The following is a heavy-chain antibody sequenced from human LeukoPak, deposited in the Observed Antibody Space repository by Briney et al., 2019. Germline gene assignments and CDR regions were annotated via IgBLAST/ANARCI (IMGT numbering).Heavy chain of an antibody. CDR1: GFTFSSYS. D-gene: IGHD2-2*02. CDR3: AREGCSSTSCYTDY. J-gene: IGHJ4*02. CDR2: ISSSSSYI. Sequence: GGSLRFSCAASGFTFSSYSMNWVRQAPGKGLEWVSSISSSSSYIYYADSVKGRFTISRDNAKNSLYLQMNSLRAEDTAVYYCAREGCSSTSCYTDYWGQGTLVTVSS. V-gene: IGHV3-21*01.